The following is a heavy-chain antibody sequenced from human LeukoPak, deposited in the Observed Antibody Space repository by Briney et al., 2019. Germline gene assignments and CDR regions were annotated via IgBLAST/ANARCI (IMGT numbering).Heavy chain of an antibody. Sequence: GGSLRLSCAASGFSFSSYWMSWVRQAPGKGLEWVANIKQDGSEKYYVDSVKGRFTISRDNAKNSLYLQMNSLRAEDTAVYYCARGLFGVFYEYWGQGTLVTVSS. CDR3: ARGLFGVFYEY. J-gene: IGHJ4*02. CDR2: IKQDGSEK. CDR1: GFSFSSYW. D-gene: IGHD3-3*01. V-gene: IGHV3-7*01.